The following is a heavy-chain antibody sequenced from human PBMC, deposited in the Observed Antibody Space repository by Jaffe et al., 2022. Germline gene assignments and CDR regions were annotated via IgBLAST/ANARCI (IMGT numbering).Heavy chain of an antibody. CDR1: GFTFSSYN. CDR2: ISTSSGYI. D-gene: IGHD2-15*01. CDR3: VRGDSGKPNDY. J-gene: IGHJ4*02. Sequence: EVQLVESGGGLVKPGGSLRLSCAASGFTFSSYNMDWVRQAPGKGLEWVSSISTSSGYIYYADSVKGRFTISRDNAKNSLYLQMNSLRAEDTAVYYCVRGDSGKPNDYWGQGTLVTVSS. V-gene: IGHV3-21*01.